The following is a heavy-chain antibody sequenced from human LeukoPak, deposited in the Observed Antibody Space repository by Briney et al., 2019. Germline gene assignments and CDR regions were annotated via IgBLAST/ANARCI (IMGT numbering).Heavy chain of an antibody. V-gene: IGHV3-30*01. CDR2: ISYDGSNK. J-gene: IGHJ4*02. CDR1: GFTFRSYA. D-gene: IGHD2-2*01. Sequence: PGGSLRLSCAASGFTFRSYAMHWVRQAPGKGLEWVAIISYDGSNKYYVDSVRGRFTISRDNSKNTLYLQMNSLRLEDTAVYYCARGYCSSTICDLDFDYWGQGTLVTVSS. CDR3: ARGYCSSTICDLDFDY.